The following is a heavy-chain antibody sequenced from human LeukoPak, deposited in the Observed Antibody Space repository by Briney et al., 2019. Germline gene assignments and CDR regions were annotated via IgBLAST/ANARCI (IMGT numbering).Heavy chain of an antibody. CDR1: GYTFTGSY. CDR3: ARLPWELTTRDY. D-gene: IGHD1-26*01. Sequence: ASVKVSCKASGYTFTGSYMHWVRQAPGQGLEWMGWINPNSGGTNYAQKFQGRVTMTRDTSISTAYMELSRLRSDDTAVYYCARLPWELTTRDYWGQGTLVTVSS. CDR2: INPNSGGT. J-gene: IGHJ4*02. V-gene: IGHV1-2*02.